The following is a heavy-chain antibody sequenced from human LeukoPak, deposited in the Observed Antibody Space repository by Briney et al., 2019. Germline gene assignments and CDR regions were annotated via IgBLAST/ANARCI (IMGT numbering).Heavy chain of an antibody. CDR2: MSAYNGNT. J-gene: IGHJ5*02. Sequence: GASVRVSCKASGYTFTSYGISWVRQAPGQGLEWMGWMSAYNGNTNYAQKLQGRVTMTTDTSTSTAYMELRSLRSDDTAVYYCAREEEDCGGDCYRGWFDPWGQGTLVTVSS. D-gene: IGHD2-21*01. V-gene: IGHV1-18*01. CDR3: AREEEDCGGDCYRGWFDP. CDR1: GYTFTSYG.